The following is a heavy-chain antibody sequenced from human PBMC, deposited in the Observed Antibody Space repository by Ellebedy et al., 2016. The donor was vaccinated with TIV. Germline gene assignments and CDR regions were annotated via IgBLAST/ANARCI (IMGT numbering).Heavy chain of an antibody. J-gene: IGHJ6*02. CDR3: ARSEDIVVVVAASDYYGMDV. CDR1: GGTFSSYA. Sequence: SVKVSXKASGGTFSSYAISWVRQAPGQGLEWMGGIIPIFGTANYAQKFQGRVTITADKSTSTAYMELSSLRSEDTAVYYCARSEDIVVVVAASDYYGMDVWGQGTTVTVSS. D-gene: IGHD2-15*01. CDR2: IIPIFGTA. V-gene: IGHV1-69*06.